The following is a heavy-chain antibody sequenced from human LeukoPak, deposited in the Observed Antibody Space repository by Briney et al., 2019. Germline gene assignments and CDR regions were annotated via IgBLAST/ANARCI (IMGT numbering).Heavy chain of an antibody. D-gene: IGHD3-10*01. CDR2: IYYSGST. CDR1: GASVSSGGYY. V-gene: IGHV4-61*08. Sequence: PSETLSLTCTVSGASVSSGGYYWSWIRQPPGKGLEWIGYIYYSGSTNFNPSLKSRVTISVDTSKNQFSLKVSSVTAADTAVYHCARRGGSGRSFDYWGQGTLVTVSS. CDR3: ARRGGSGRSFDY. J-gene: IGHJ4*02.